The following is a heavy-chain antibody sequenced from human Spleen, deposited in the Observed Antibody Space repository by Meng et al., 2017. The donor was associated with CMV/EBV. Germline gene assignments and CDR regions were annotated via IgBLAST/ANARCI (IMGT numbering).Heavy chain of an antibody. J-gene: IGHJ4*02. V-gene: IGHV3-48*04. D-gene: IGHD2-2*01. CDR1: GFTSNNYG. CDR3: ARDLRDGSTSCSDY. CDR2: ISSSGGTI. Sequence: GESLKISCSTSGFTSNNYGMHWVRQAPGKGLEWVSYISSSGGTIYYADSVKGRFTISRDNAKNSLYLQMNSLRAEDTAVYYCARDLRDGSTSCSDYWGQGTLVTVSS.